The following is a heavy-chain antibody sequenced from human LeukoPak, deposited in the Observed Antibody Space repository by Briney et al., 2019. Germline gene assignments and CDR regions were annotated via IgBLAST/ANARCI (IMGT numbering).Heavy chain of an antibody. D-gene: IGHD3-10*01. CDR2: IYYSGST. CDR1: GGSISSGDHY. V-gene: IGHV4-30-4*01. Sequence: SETLSLTCTVSGGSISSGDHYWSWIRQPPGKGLEWIGYIYYSGSTYYNPSLKSRVTISVDTSKNQFSLKLSSVTAADTAVYYCARVPWGYYGSGSYHEYFQHWGQGTLVTVSS. CDR3: ARVPWGYYGSGSYHEYFQH. J-gene: IGHJ1*01.